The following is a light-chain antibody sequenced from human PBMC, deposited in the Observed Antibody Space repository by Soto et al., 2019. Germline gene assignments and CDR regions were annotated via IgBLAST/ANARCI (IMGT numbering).Light chain of an antibody. V-gene: IGKV3-15*01. CDR1: QSVSSS. J-gene: IGKJ1*01. CDR3: QQYNNWWT. CDR2: GAS. Sequence: EIVMTQSPATLSVSPGERATLSCRASQSVSSSLAWYQQKPGQAPRLLIYGASTRATGIPARFSGSGSGTEFTLTISSRQSEDFEVYYCQQYNNWWTFGQGTKVEVK.